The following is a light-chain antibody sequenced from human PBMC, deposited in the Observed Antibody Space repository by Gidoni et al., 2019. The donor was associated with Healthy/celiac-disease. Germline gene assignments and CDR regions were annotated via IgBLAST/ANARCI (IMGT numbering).Light chain of an antibody. Sequence: LTQPPSASGSPGQPVTISCTGTSSDVGGYNYVSWYQQHPGKAPKLMIYEVSKRPSGVPDRFSGSKSGNTASLTVSGLQTEDEADYYCSSYAGSNNYVFGTGTKVTVL. CDR2: EVS. CDR3: SSYAGSNNYV. J-gene: IGLJ1*01. CDR1: SSDVGGYNY. V-gene: IGLV2-8*01.